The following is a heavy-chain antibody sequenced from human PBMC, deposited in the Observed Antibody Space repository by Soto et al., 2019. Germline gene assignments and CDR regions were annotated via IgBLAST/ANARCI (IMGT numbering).Heavy chain of an antibody. CDR3: AKDLGGHAV. CDR2: IGGSGDIT. Sequence: GGSLRLSCAASGFTFSSYAMSWVRQAPGKGLEWVSSIGGSGDITYYADSVKGRVTISRDNSKNTLYLQMDGLRAEDTAIYYCAKDLGGHAVWGQGTTVTVSS. J-gene: IGHJ6*02. CDR1: GFTFSSYA. V-gene: IGHV3-23*01. D-gene: IGHD3-3*01.